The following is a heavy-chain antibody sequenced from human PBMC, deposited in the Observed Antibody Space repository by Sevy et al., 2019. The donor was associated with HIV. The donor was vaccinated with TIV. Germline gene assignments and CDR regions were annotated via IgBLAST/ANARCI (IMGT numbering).Heavy chain of an antibody. V-gene: IGHV3-23*01. CDR2: FCFGGSKI. Sequence: GGSLRLSCAASGFTFSIYTMSWVRPAPGKGLEWVSTFCFGGSKIYYADSVKGRFTISRDNSRNTVYLQMNSLRADDTAVYYCAREGCTQPHDYWGQGTLVTVSS. J-gene: IGHJ4*02. CDR1: GFTFSIYT. D-gene: IGHD2-8*01. CDR3: AREGCTQPHDY.